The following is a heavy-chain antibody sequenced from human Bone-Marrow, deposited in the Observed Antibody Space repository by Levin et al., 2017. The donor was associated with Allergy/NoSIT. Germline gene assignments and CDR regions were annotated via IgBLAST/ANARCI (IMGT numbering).Heavy chain of an antibody. CDR2: ILQQGSEK. V-gene: IGHV3-7*01. CDR3: AREVVYSSSWTTKLFDY. CDR1: GFTFSSNW. D-gene: IGHD6-13*01. J-gene: IGHJ4*01. Sequence: PGGSLRLSCAASGFTFSSNWMTWVRQAPGKGLEWVANILQQGSEKFYVDSVKGRFTISRDNAKNSLFLQMNNLRVEDTAVYYCAREVVYSSSWTTKLFDYWGRGTLVTVSS.